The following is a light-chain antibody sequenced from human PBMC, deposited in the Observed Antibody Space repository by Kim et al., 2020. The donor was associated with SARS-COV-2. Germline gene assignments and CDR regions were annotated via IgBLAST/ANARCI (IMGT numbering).Light chain of an antibody. J-gene: IGLJ2*01. CDR2: GKN. Sequence: ALRQTVRITGQGGSLRSYYASWYQQKPGQDPVRVIYGKNKRPSGIPDRFSGSSSGNTASLTITGAQAEDEADYYCNSRDSSGNHVVFGGGTKLTVL. CDR1: SLRSYY. CDR3: NSRDSSGNHVV. V-gene: IGLV3-19*01.